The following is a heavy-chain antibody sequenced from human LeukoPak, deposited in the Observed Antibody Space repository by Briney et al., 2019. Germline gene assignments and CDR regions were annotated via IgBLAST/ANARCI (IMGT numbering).Heavy chain of an antibody. D-gene: IGHD5-12*01. CDR3: ARGLLVATNGAYYYYYMDV. CDR2: IIPIFGTA. Sequence: SVKDSCKASGGTFSSYVISWVRQAPGQGLEWMGGIIPIFGTANYAQKFQGRVTITTDESTSTAYMELSSLRSEDTAVYYCARGLLVATNGAYYYYYMDVWGKGTTVTVSS. CDR1: GGTFSSYV. V-gene: IGHV1-69*05. J-gene: IGHJ6*03.